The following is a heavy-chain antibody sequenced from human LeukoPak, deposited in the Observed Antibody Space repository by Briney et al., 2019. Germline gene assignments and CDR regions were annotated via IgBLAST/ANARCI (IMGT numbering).Heavy chain of an antibody. CDR3: ARLAIFGVGVEAFDI. Sequence: SETLSLTCAVSGYSISSGYYWGWIRQPPGKGLEWIGSIYHSGSTYYNPSLKSRVTISVDTSKNQFSLKLSSVTAADTAVYYCARLAIFGVGVEAFDIWGQGTMVTVSS. CDR1: GYSISSGYY. CDR2: IYHSGST. D-gene: IGHD3-3*01. J-gene: IGHJ3*02. V-gene: IGHV4-38-2*01.